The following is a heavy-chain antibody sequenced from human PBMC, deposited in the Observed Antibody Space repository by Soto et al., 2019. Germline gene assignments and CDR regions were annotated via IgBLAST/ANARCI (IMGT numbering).Heavy chain of an antibody. V-gene: IGHV4-39*01. CDR2: ITSSATT. D-gene: IGHD2-21*02. CDR3: ARFHDFFHAFDI. CDR1: GGSFSSSATY. Sequence: QLQLQESGPGLVKPSETLSLTCSVSGGSFSSSATYWGWFRQPPEKGPEWIGTITSSATTYYTAAPNSRVTISADTSTTKFSLDLNSVTAADTAVYHCARFHDFFHAFDIWGHGTMVTVSS. J-gene: IGHJ3*02.